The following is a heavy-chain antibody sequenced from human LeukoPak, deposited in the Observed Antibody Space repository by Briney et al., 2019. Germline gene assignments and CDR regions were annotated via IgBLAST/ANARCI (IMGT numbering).Heavy chain of an antibody. J-gene: IGHJ4*02. D-gene: IGHD4-17*01. V-gene: IGHV3-23*01. CDR3: AKVGLRLGGDY. CDR1: GFVFSSYA. Sequence: GGSLRLSCAASGFVFSSYAMSWVRQAPGKGLEWVSTLSDSGGKTYYADSVKGRFTVSRDNSKNTLYLQMNSLRAEDTAVYYCAKVGLRLGGDYWGQGTLVTVSS. CDR2: LSDSGGKT.